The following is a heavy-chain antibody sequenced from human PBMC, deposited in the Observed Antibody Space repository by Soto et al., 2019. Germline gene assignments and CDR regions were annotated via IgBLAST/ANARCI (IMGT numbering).Heavy chain of an antibody. CDR2: ISGTGGSI. CDR1: GFTLSDYA. V-gene: IGHV3-23*01. D-gene: IGHD6-19*01. J-gene: IGHJ4*02. Sequence: EVHLLESGGGLVQPGGSLRLSCAASGFTLSDYAMSWVRQAPGKGLEWVSAISGTGGSIYYTDSLKGRFTISRDNSKNTLFLQMNSLRADDTAIYYCAKDMWETSGWSHDYWGQGTLVTVSS. CDR3: AKDMWETSGWSHDY.